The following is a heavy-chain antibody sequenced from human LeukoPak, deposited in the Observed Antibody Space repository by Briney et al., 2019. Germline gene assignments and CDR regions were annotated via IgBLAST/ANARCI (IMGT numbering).Heavy chain of an antibody. CDR3: AGGRSTGYPYY. Sequence: GASVNVSCKASGYTFTSYDINWLRQATAQGLELMGWMNPNSGSTSYAQTLQGRVTITRNTSISTAYMELSGLRSEATAVYYCAGGRSTGYPYYLGQGTLVTVSS. V-gene: IGHV1-8*03. J-gene: IGHJ4*02. CDR2: MNPNSGST. D-gene: IGHD5-12*01. CDR1: GYTFTSYD.